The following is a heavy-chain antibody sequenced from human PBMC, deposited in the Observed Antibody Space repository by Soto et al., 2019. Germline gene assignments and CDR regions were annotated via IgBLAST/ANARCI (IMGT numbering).Heavy chain of an antibody. J-gene: IGHJ4*02. CDR1: GFTFGNYA. V-gene: IGHV3-23*01. CDR3: AREFAPGSPNYDY. Sequence: EVQLLESAGGLEQPGGSLRLSCAASGFTFGNYAMSWVRQAPGKGLEWVSTFNRSHNTYYADSVKGRFPISRDNSKNTLYLQMDSLRVEDTAIYYCAREFAPGSPNYDYWGLGTLVTVSS. D-gene: IGHD3-10*01. CDR2: FNRSHNT.